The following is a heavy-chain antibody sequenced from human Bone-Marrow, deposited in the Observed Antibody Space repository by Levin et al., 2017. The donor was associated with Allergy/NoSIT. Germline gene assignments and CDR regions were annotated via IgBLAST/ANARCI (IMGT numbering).Heavy chain of an antibody. D-gene: IGHD2-2*01. J-gene: IGHJ4*02. V-gene: IGHV3-74*01. Sequence: GGSLRLSCAASGFTFSSYWMHWVRQAPGKGLVWVSHINSDGSSTNYADSVKGRFTISRDNAKNTLYLQMNSLGAEDTAVYYCARGGCSSTSCLDSWGQGTLVTVSS. CDR2: INSDGSST. CDR1: GFTFSSYW. CDR3: ARGGCSSTSCLDS.